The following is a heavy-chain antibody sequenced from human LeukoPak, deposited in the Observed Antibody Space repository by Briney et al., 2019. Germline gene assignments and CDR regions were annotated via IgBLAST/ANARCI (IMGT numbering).Heavy chain of an antibody. D-gene: IGHD2-15*01. J-gene: IGHJ6*04. CDR3: ARYCTGGSCFFQYGMDV. CDR1: GFTFSTYA. V-gene: IGHV3-23*01. Sequence: GGPLRLSCAASGFTFSTYAMTWVRQAPGKGLEWVSAISGSGATTYYADSVKGRFTISRDNSKNTLFLQMNSLSAEDTAIYYCARYCTGGSCFFQYGMDVWGKGTTVTVSS. CDR2: ISGSGATT.